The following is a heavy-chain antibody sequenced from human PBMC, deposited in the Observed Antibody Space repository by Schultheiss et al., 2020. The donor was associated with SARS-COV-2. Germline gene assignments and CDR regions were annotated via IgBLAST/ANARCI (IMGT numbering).Heavy chain of an antibody. V-gene: IGHV3-23*01. J-gene: IGHJ4*02. Sequence: ETLSLTCTVSGGSISSYYWSWIRQPPGKGLEWVSAISGSGGSTYYADSVKGRFTISRDNSKNTLYLQMNSLRAEDTAVYYCAKDLSPGIVATIVEYFDYWGQGTLVTVSS. CDR2: ISGSGGST. D-gene: IGHD5-12*01. CDR3: AKDLSPGIVATIVEYFDY. CDR1: GGSISSYY.